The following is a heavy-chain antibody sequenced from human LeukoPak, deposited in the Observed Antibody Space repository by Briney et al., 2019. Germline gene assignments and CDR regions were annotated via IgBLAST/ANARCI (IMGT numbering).Heavy chain of an antibody. J-gene: IGHJ4*02. V-gene: IGHV4-34*01. CDR3: ASSHVGYCSSTSCYRRLIFDY. CDR2: INHSGST. Sequence: AETLSLTCAVCGGSFSGYYWSWIRQPPGKGLEWVGEINHSGSTNYNPSLKSRVTISVDTSKNQFSLKLSSVSAADTAVYYCASSHVGYCSSTSCYRRLIFDYWGQGTLVTVSS. CDR1: GGSFSGYY. D-gene: IGHD2-2*03.